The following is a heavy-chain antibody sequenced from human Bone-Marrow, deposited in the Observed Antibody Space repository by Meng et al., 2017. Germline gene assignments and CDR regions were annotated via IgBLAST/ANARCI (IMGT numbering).Heavy chain of an antibody. V-gene: IGHV3-15*01. CDR3: ATGAAAADH. CDR2: IKRNSDGGTI. J-gene: IGHJ4*02. D-gene: IGHD6-13*01. CDR1: GLSFTDAW. Sequence: YGGGLVKPGGSLILSCVASGLSFTDAWMSWVRQAPGKGLEWVGRIKRNSDGGTIDYAAPVKGRFTISRDDSKNTLYLQMDSLITEDTAVYFCATGAAAADHWGQGTLVTVSS.